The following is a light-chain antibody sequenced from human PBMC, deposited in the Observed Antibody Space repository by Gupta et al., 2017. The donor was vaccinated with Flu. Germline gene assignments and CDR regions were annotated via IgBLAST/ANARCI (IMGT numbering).Light chain of an antibody. CDR3: QAWASDTYV. J-gene: IGLJ1*01. CDR2: QDS. V-gene: IGLV3-1*01. CDR1: KLGDKY. Sequence: SYELTQPPSVSVAPGQTVSITCSGDKLGDKYTCWYQQKPGQSPVVVIYQDSQRPSGIPERFSGSNSGNTATLTITGTQAIDEADYYCQAWASDTYVFGSGTKVTVL.